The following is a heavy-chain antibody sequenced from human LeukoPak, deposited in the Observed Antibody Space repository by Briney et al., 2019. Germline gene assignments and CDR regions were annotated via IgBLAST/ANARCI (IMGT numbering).Heavy chain of an antibody. CDR2: KDYSGST. CDR1: GGSISRYY. CDR3: AKVFPPKEIYYFDY. V-gene: IGHV4-59*12. D-gene: IGHD2-21*01. J-gene: IGHJ4*02. Sequence: SETLSLTCTVSGGSISRYYWSWIRQPPGKGLEWIGYKDYSGSTNYNRSLKSRVTISVDTSKNQFSLKLSSVTAADTAVYYCAKVFPPKEIYYFDYWGQGTLVTVSS.